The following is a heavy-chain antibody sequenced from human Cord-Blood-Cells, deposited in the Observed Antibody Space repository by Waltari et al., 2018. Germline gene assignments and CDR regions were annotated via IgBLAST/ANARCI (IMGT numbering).Heavy chain of an antibody. J-gene: IGHJ4*02. D-gene: IGHD6-13*01. CDR3: ASPGIAAAGPYFDY. Sequence: VQLVQSGSELKKPGASVKVSCKASGFTFSSYSMNWVRQAPGKGLEWVSYNSSGGSTIYYADSVKGRFTISRDNAKNSLYLQMNSLRDEDTAVYYCASPGIAAAGPYFDYWGQGTLVTVSS. CDR2: NSSGGSTI. V-gene: IGHV3-48*02. CDR1: GFTFSSYS.